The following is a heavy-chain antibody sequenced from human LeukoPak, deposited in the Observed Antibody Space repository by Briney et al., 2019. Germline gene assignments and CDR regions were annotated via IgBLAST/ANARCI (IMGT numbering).Heavy chain of an antibody. V-gene: IGHV1-2*02. CDR2: MNPNGGGT. CDR3: ARGNLAAARHS. Sequence: ASVKVSCKASGYTFTDYYIHWVRQAPGQGFEWMGWMNPNGGGTRYAQKFQGRVTMTRDTSIRTAYMELSRLRSDDTAVYYCARGNLAAARHSWGKGTLVTVSS. J-gene: IGHJ4*02. D-gene: IGHD6-13*01. CDR1: GYTFTDYY.